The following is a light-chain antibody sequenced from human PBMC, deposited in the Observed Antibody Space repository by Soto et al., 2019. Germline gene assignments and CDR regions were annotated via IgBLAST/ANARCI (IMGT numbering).Light chain of an antibody. J-gene: IGKJ5*01. CDR2: DAS. CDR3: QQYHNWPLIT. Sequence: EILVTQTQGTLSVSPGDRVILSCRASQSVNRNLAWYQQKPGQTPRLLIYDASTRATGIPVRFSGSGSGTEFTLTISSLLSEDFAVYYCQQYHNWPLITFGQGTRLEI. V-gene: IGKV3-15*01. CDR1: QSVNRN.